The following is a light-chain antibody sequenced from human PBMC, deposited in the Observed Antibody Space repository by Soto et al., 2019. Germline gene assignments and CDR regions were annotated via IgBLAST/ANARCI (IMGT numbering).Light chain of an antibody. CDR1: QSISSN. CDR3: QQSYSTPLT. CDR2: AAS. Sequence: DIQMTQSPSSLSASVGDRVTITCRASQSISSNLNWYQQKPGQAPKLLIYAASSLQSGVPSRFRGGGSGTDFTLTISSLQPEDFATYSCQQSYSTPLTFGGGTKVDI. V-gene: IGKV1-39*01. J-gene: IGKJ4*01.